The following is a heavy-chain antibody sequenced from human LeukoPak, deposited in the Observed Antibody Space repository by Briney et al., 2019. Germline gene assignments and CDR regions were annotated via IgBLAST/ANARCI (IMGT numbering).Heavy chain of an antibody. CDR1: GFTFSSYA. D-gene: IGHD3-9*01. J-gene: IGHJ3*02. V-gene: IGHV3-30-3*01. Sequence: GGSLRLSCAASGFTFSSYAMHWVRQAPGKGLEWVAVISYDGSNKYYADSVKGRFTISRDNSKNTLYLQMNSLRAEDTAVYYCARGRPVDILTGSQVFDIWGQGTMVTVSS. CDR2: ISYDGSNK. CDR3: ARGRPVDILTGSQVFDI.